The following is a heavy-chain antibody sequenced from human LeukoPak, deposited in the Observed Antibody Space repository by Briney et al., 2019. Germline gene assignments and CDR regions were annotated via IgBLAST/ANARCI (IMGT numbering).Heavy chain of an antibody. CDR2: ISGSGGST. CDR3: ARTYYYGSGSNDY. J-gene: IGHJ4*02. Sequence: GGSLRLSCAASGFTFSGYAMNWVRQAPGKGLAWVSAISGSGGSTYYADSVKGRFTISRDNSKNTLYLQMNSLRAEDTAVYYCARTYYYGSGSNDYWGQGTLVTVSS. CDR1: GFTFSGYA. V-gene: IGHV3-23*01. D-gene: IGHD3-10*01.